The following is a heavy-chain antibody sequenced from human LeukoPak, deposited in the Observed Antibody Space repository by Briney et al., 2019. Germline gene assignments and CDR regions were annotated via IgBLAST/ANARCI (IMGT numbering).Heavy chain of an antibody. Sequence: ASLKVSCKASGYTFTGYYMHWVRQAPGQGLEWMGWINPNSGGTNYAQKFQGRVTMTRDTSISTAYMELSRLRSDDTAVYYCARLRIAAAGVGGDYWGQGTLVTVSS. CDR3: ARLRIAAAGVGGDY. CDR2: INPNSGGT. CDR1: GYTFTGYY. V-gene: IGHV1-2*02. D-gene: IGHD6-13*01. J-gene: IGHJ4*02.